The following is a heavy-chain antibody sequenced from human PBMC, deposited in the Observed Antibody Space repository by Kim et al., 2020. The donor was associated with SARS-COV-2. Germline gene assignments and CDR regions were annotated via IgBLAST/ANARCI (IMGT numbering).Heavy chain of an antibody. CDR3: AREGGTTSGWYPDDY. Sequence: ASVKVPCKASGYTFTGYYMHWVRQAPGQGHEWMGRINPNSGGTNYAQKFQGRVTMTRDTSISTAYMELSRLRSDDTAMYYCAREGGTTSGWYPDDYWGQGTLVTVSS. V-gene: IGHV1-2*06. CDR1: GYTFTGYY. D-gene: IGHD6-19*01. CDR2: INPNSGGT. J-gene: IGHJ4*02.